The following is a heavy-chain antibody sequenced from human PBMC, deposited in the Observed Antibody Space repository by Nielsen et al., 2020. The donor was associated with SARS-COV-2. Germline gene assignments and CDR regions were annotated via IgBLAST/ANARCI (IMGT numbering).Heavy chain of an antibody. CDR2: IYPGDSDT. J-gene: IGHJ5*02. CDR3: ARVGTSIEFLFQLDP. V-gene: IGHV5-51*01. D-gene: IGHD1-26*01. Sequence: GESLKISCQGFGYKFSNFWIGWVRQMPGKGLEWMGIIYPGDSDTRYSPSFQGHVTISADKSLNTTSLQWNSLKASDTATYYCARVGTSIEFLFQLDPWGQGTLVTVSS. CDR1: GYKFSNFW.